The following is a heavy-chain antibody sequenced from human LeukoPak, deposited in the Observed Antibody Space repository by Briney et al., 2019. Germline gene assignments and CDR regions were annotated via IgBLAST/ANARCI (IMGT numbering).Heavy chain of an antibody. Sequence: GGSLRLSCAASGFTFSSYSMNWVRQAPGKGLEWVSSISSSSSHIYYADSVKGRFTISRDNAKNSLYLQMNSLRAEDTAVYYCARDPESGYDIYMDVWGKGTTVTVSS. D-gene: IGHD5-12*01. CDR3: ARDPESGYDIYMDV. V-gene: IGHV3-21*01. CDR2: ISSSSSHI. CDR1: GFTFSSYS. J-gene: IGHJ6*03.